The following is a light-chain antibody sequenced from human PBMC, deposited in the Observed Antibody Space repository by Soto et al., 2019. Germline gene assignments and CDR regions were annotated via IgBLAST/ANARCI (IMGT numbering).Light chain of an antibody. V-gene: IGLV2-14*01. J-gene: IGLJ1*01. Sequence: QSALTQPASVSGSPGQSITISCTGTSSDVGGYNSVSWYQQHPGKAPKLMIYGVSNRPSGVSDRFSGSKSGNTASLTISGLQAEDEADYYCSSYTTSSTYYVFATGTKLTVL. CDR1: SSDVGGYNS. CDR2: GVS. CDR3: SSYTTSSTYYV.